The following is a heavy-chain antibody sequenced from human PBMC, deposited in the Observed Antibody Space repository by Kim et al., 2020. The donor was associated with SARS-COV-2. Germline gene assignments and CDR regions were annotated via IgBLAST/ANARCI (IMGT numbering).Heavy chain of an antibody. CDR3: TKLERVYSYGIPIGY. J-gene: IGHJ2*01. Sequence: GGSLRLSCAASEFTFNNAWISWVRQAPGKGLEWVGLIKSKSDGGTADYAAPVKGRFTISRDDSKKTLYLQMDSLKTEDTDVYYCTKLERVYSYGIPIGY. CDR1: EFTFNNAW. V-gene: IGHV3-15*01. D-gene: IGHD5-18*01. CDR2: IKSKSDGGTA.